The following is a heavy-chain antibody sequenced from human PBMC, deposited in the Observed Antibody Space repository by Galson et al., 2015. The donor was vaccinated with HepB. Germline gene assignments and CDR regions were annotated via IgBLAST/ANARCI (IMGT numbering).Heavy chain of an antibody. V-gene: IGHV6-1*01. D-gene: IGHD5-18*01. J-gene: IGHJ4*02. Sequence: CAISGDSVSSNSAAWSWIRQSPSRGLEWLGRTYYRSKWFNDYAVSVKSRITINPDTSKNHFSLQLNSVTPEDTAVYYCARDPGYSYSIFDYWGQGTLVTVSS. CDR1: GDSVSSNSAA. CDR3: ARDPGYSYSIFDY. CDR2: TYYRSKWFN.